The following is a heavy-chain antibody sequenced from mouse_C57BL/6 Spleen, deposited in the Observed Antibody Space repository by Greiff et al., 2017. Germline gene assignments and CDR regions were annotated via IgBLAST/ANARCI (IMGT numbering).Heavy chain of an antibody. CDR3: ARVSGYSACFAY. CDR1: GYTFTSYW. CDR2: IHPNSGST. V-gene: IGHV1-64*01. Sequence: QVQLQQPGAELVKPGASVKLSCKASGYTFTSYWMHWVKQRPGQGLEWIGMIHPNSGSTNYNEKFKSKATLTVDKSSSTAYMQLSSLTSEDSAVYYGARVSGYSACFAYWGQGTLVTVSA. D-gene: IGHD2-3*01. J-gene: IGHJ3*01.